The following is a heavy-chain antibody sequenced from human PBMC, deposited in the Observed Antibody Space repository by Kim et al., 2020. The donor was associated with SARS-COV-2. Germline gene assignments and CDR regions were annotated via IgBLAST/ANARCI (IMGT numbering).Heavy chain of an antibody. D-gene: IGHD3-16*01. CDR3: TTGGGWYGMDV. CDR2: TT. J-gene: IGHJ6*02. V-gene: IGHV3-15*01. Sequence: TTDYAAPVKGRFTISRDDSKNTLYLKMNSLKTEDTAVYYCTTGGGWYGMDVWGQGTTVTVSS.